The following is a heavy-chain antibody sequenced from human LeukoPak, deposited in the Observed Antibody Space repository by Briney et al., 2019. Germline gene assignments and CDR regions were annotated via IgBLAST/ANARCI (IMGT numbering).Heavy chain of an antibody. CDR3: ARGEGVIAVTSLLFDY. Sequence: GASVKVSCKASGYTFTDYYIHWVRQAPGRELEWMGWINPNNGATDFAQNFQGRVTMARDTSISTAYMELSSLRSDDTAVYYCARGEGVIAVTSLLFDYWGQGALVTVSS. D-gene: IGHD6-19*01. CDR2: INPNNGAT. V-gene: IGHV1-2*02. J-gene: IGHJ4*02. CDR1: GYTFTDYY.